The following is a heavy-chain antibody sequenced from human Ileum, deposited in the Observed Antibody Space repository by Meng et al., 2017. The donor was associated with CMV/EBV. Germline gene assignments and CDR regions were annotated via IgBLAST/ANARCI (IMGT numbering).Heavy chain of an antibody. V-gene: IGHV1-2*02. J-gene: IGHJ4*02. CDR3: ARDVVTAGHTGSFFDL. Sequence: ASVKVSCKASGYTFTDYFIPWLRQAPGQRPEWLGWVSANTGTTYYAQKFEGRVTMTRDTSINTAYMELSGLTSDDTAVYYCARDVVTAGHTGSFFDLWGQGKPVNGAS. D-gene: IGHD1-26*01. CDR2: VSANTGTT. CDR1: GYTFTDYF.